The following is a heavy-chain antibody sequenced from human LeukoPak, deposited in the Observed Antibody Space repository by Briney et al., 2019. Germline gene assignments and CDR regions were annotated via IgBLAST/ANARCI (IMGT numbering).Heavy chain of an antibody. J-gene: IGHJ4*02. CDR3: ARVKYSSGWYPPGY. Sequence: GGSLRLSCAASGFTFSSYWVHWVRQAPGKGLVWVSRINTDGSSTSYADSVKSRFTISRGNAKNTLYLQMNSLRAEDTAVYYCARVKYSSGWYPPGYWGQGTLVTVSS. D-gene: IGHD6-19*01. CDR1: GFTFSSYW. CDR2: INTDGSST. V-gene: IGHV3-74*01.